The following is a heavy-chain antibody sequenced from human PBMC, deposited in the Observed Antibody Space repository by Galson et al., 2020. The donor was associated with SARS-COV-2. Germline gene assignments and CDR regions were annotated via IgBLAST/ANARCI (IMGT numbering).Heavy chain of an antibody. D-gene: IGHD3-3*01. Sequence: ETSETLSLTCTVSGGSISNYYWSWIRQPPGKGLEWIAYIHFSGSTNSNPSLKSRITMSVDTSQNQFSLRLTSVTAADTAVYYCARHSQDPSRFGSQFDYWGQGTLVTVSS. V-gene: IGHV4-59*08. CDR1: GGSISNYY. CDR3: ARHSQDPSRFGSQFDY. CDR2: IHFSGST. J-gene: IGHJ4*02.